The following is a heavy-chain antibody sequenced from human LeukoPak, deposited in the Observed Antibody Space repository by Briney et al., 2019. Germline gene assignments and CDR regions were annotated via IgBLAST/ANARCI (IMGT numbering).Heavy chain of an antibody. V-gene: IGHV1-18*01. D-gene: IGHD3-3*01. CDR3: ARMGDFWSGPNAFDY. Sequence: ASVKVSCTASGYTFTSYGIRWARQAPGQGLEWMGWISAYNGNTNYAQKLQGRVTMTTDTSTSTAYMELRSLRSDDTAVYYCARMGDFWSGPNAFDYWGQGTLVTVSS. CDR2: ISAYNGNT. J-gene: IGHJ4*02. CDR1: GYTFTSYG.